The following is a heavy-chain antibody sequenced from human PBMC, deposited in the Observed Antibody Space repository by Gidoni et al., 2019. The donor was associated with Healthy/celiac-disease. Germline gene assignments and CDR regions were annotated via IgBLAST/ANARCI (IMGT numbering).Heavy chain of an antibody. Sequence: QVQLQQWGAGLLKPSETLSLTCAVYGGSFSGYYWSWIRQPPGKGLEWIGEINHSGSTNYNPSLKSRVTISVDTSKNQFSLKLSSVTAADTAVYYCARDASGSYYRAWFDPWGQGTLVTVSS. V-gene: IGHV4-34*01. CDR3: ARDASGSYYRAWFDP. J-gene: IGHJ5*02. CDR2: INHSGST. CDR1: GGSFSGYY. D-gene: IGHD1-26*01.